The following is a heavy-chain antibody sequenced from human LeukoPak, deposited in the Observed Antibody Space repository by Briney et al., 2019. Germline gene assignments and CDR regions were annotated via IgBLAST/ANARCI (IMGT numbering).Heavy chain of an antibody. V-gene: IGHV3-23*01. Sequence: GGSLRLSCAASGFTFSSYAMSWVRQAPGKGLEWVSAISGSGGSTYYADSVKGRFTISRDNSKNTLYLQMNSLRAEDTAVYYCARANNDFWSGYRLGGDYWGQGTLVTVSS. CDR1: GFTFSSYA. D-gene: IGHD3-3*01. CDR3: ARANNDFWSGYRLGGDY. J-gene: IGHJ4*02. CDR2: ISGSGGST.